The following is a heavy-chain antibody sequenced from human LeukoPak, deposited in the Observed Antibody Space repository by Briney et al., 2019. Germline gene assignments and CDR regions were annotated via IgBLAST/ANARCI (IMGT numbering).Heavy chain of an antibody. J-gene: IGHJ4*02. V-gene: IGHV3-21*01. CDR3: VRDPLGGHFDY. Sequence: GGSLRLSCAASGITLSSYSMNWVRQAPGKGLEWVSYISSSTSNIFYADSVKGRFTISRDNAKNSLHLQMTSLRAEDTAIYYCVRDPLGGHFDYWGQGTLVTVSS. CDR2: ISSSTSNI. CDR1: GITLSSYS.